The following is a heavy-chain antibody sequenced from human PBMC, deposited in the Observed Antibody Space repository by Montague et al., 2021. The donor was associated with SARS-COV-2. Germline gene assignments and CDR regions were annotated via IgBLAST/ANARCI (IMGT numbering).Heavy chain of an antibody. CDR1: GGSISSSNYY. CDR3: ARESDAVDY. J-gene: IGHJ4*02. Sequence: SETLSLTCTVSGGSISSSNYYWAWIRQPPGKGLEWIGNIFYSGNSYYNPSLKSRVTMSVDTSKNQFSLKLSSVTAADTAVYYCARESDAVDYWGQGTLVTVSS. V-gene: IGHV4-39*07. D-gene: IGHD2-21*02. CDR2: IFYSGNS.